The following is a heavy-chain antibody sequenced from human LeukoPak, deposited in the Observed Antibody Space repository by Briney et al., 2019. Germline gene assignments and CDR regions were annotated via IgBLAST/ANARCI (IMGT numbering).Heavy chain of an antibody. J-gene: IGHJ4*02. CDR3: ARTDPHNSGYFDY. D-gene: IGHD3-22*01. CDR1: GFTFSSYW. CDR2: INQGGSEK. Sequence: PGGSLRLSCAASGFTFSSYWMRWVRQAPGKGLEWVANINQGGSEKYYVDSVKGRFTISRDNAKNSLYLQMDSLRAEDTAVYYCARTDPHNSGYFDYWGQGTLVTVSS. V-gene: IGHV3-7*01.